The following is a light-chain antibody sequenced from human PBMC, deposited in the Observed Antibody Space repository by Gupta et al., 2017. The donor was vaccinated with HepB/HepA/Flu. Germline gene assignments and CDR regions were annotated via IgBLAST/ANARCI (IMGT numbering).Light chain of an antibody. CDR2: GAS. CDR3: QQYGSSPFT. CDR1: QSVSSSY. V-gene: IGKV3-20*01. J-gene: IGKJ4*01. Sequence: ETVFTQSLFVLSLSPGERATLSCRVSQSVSSSYLAWYQQTPGQAPRLLIYGASSRATGIPDRFSGSGSGTDFTLTISRVEAEDFAVYYCQQYGSSPFTFGEGTKVEIK.